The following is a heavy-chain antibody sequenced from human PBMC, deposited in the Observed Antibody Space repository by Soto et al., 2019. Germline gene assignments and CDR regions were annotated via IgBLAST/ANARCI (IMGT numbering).Heavy chain of an antibody. CDR1: GYTFTSHD. CDR2: MNPNSGNT. Sequence: QVQLVQSGAEMKKPGASVKVSCKASGYTFTSHDIKWVRQATGQGLEWMGWMNPNSGNTGYAQKLQGRGTMTRDSYIRTAYMELRSLRSEDTAVYYCAIGLYDSLTSVMRFDPLGQGTLGTVSA. CDR3: AIGLYDSLTSVMRFDP. V-gene: IGHV1-8*01. D-gene: IGHD2-8*01. J-gene: IGHJ5*02.